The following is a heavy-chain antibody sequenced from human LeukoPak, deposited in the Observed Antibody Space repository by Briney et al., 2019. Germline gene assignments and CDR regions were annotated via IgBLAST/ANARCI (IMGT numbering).Heavy chain of an antibody. CDR1: GYSFTSYW. CDR2: IYPGDSDT. CDR3: ASSAAAGTRTFDY. J-gene: IGHJ4*02. V-gene: IGHV5-51*01. D-gene: IGHD6-13*01. Sequence: GESLKISCKGSGYSFTSYWIGWVRQMPGKGLEWMGIIYPGDSDTRYSSSFQGQVTISADKSISTAYLQWSSLKASDTAMYYCASSAAAGTRTFDYWGQGTLVTVSS.